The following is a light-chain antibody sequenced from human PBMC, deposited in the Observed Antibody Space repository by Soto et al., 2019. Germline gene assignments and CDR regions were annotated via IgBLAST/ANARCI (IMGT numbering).Light chain of an antibody. Sequence: EIVLTQSPGTLSLSPGERATLSCRASQSVSSSYLAWYQQKPGQAPRLLIYGASSSATGIPDRFSGSGSGTDFTLTISGLEPEDFAVYYCQQYGSSRSVTFGQGTRLEIK. CDR1: QSVSSSY. CDR3: QQYGSSRSVT. J-gene: IGKJ5*01. CDR2: GAS. V-gene: IGKV3-20*01.